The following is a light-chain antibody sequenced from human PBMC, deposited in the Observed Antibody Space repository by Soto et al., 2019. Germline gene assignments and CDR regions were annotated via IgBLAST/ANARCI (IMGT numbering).Light chain of an antibody. Sequence: EIVMTQFPVTLSVSPGEGATLSCRASQSVSSNLAWYQQKPGQAPRLLIYGASTRATGIPARFSGGGSGTEFTLTISSLKSEDFAVYYCQQYNNWYTFGQGTKLEIK. CDR3: QQYNNWYT. V-gene: IGKV3-15*01. J-gene: IGKJ2*01. CDR1: QSVSSN. CDR2: GAS.